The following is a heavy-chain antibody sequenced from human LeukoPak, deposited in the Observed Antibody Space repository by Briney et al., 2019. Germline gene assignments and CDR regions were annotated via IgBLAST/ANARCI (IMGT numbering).Heavy chain of an antibody. CDR3: ARYTTSTPPNWFDP. V-gene: IGHV4-59*08. J-gene: IGHJ5*02. D-gene: IGHD2/OR15-2a*01. Sequence: SETLSLTCTVSGGSISGYFWSWIRQPPGKGLEWIGYIYYTGSTSYNPALTSRVTISLDTSKKQFSLRLSSVTAADTAIYYCARYTTSTPPNWFDPWGQGTLVTVSS. CDR1: GGSISGYF. CDR2: IYYTGST.